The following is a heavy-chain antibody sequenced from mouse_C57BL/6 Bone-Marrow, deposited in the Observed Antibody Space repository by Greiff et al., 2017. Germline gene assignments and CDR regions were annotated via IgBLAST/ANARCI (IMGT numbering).Heavy chain of an antibody. CDR2: INPSTGGT. Sequence: EVQLQQSGPELVKPGASVKISCKASGYSFTGYYMNWVKQSPEKSLEWIGEINPSTGGTTYNQKFKAKATLTVDKSSSTAYMQLKSLTSEDSAVYYCATTYDDDAIGYWGQGTTLTVSS. CDR1: GYSFTGYY. CDR3: ATTYDDDAIGY. J-gene: IGHJ2*01. D-gene: IGHD2-4*01. V-gene: IGHV1-42*01.